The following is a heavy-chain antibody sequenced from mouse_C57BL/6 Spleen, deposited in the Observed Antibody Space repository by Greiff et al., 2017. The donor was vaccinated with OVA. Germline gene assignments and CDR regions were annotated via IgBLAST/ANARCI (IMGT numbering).Heavy chain of an antibody. CDR3: AREGYYYGSSWVY. J-gene: IGHJ2*01. CDR1: GYTFTDYN. CDR2: INPNNGGT. Sequence: VQLQQSGPELVKPGASVKMSCKASGYTFTDYNMHWVKQSHGKSLEWIGYINPNNGGTSYNQKFKGKATLTVNKSSSTAYMELRSLTAEDSAVYYCAREGYYYGSSWVYWGQGTTLTVSS. D-gene: IGHD1-1*01. V-gene: IGHV1-22*01.